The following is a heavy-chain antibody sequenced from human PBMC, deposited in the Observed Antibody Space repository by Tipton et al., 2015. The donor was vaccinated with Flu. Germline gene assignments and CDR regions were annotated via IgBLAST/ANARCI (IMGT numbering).Heavy chain of an antibody. Sequence: SLRLSCVASGFTFSNYAMIWIRQAPGKGLEWVSAISVSGGSTYNSDSVRGRFTLSRDNSKNTLYLQMSSLRAEDTAIYYCAKVLPSGRNYFYGMDVWGQGTTVTVSS. V-gene: IGHV3-23*01. CDR1: GFTFSNYA. CDR2: ISVSGGST. J-gene: IGHJ6*02. D-gene: IGHD2-15*01. CDR3: AKVLPSGRNYFYGMDV.